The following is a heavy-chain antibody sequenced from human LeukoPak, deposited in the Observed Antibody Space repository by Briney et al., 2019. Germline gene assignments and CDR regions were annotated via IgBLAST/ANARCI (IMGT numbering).Heavy chain of an antibody. CDR1: GFTFSDYY. J-gene: IGHJ6*03. CDR3: ARDPSPRTSYYYYYMDV. CDR2: ISSSGSNI. D-gene: IGHD2-2*01. V-gene: IGHV3-11*04. Sequence: GGSLRLSCAASGFTFSDYYMSWIRQAPGKGLEWVSYISSSGSNIYYGDSVKGRFTISRDNAKNSLYLQMNSLRAEDTAVYYCARDPSPRTSYYYYYMDVWGKGTTVTVSS.